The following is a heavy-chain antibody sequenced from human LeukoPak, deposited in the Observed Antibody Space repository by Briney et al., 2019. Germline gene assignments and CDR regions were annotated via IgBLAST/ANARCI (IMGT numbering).Heavy chain of an antibody. J-gene: IGHJ4*02. CDR1: GYTFTGYY. CDR2: INPNSGGT. D-gene: IGHD6-6*01. CDR3: ARVGVGVYSSSSGLED. Sequence: ASVKVSCKASGYTFTGYYMHWVRQAPGQGLEWMGWINPNSGGTNYAQKFQGRVTMTRDTSISTAYMELSRLRSDDTAVYYCARVGVGVYSSSSGLEDWGQGTLVTVSS. V-gene: IGHV1-2*02.